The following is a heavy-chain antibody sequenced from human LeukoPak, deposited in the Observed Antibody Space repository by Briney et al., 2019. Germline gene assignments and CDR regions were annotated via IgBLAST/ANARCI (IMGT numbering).Heavy chain of an antibody. V-gene: IGHV3-53*01. CDR2: IYNDGST. CDR1: GFSVRSNY. Sequence: GGSLRLSCAASGFSVRSNYMTWVCQAPGKGLEWVSLIYNDGSTYYADSVKGRFTISSDNSKNTLYLQMNSLRAEDTAVYYCARGRYYFDYWGQGTLVTVSS. J-gene: IGHJ4*02. CDR3: ARGRYYFDY.